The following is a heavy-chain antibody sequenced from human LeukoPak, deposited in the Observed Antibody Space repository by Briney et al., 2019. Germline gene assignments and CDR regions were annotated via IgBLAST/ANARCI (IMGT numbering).Heavy chain of an antibody. CDR3: ATVFPPMVRGVIAPFDY. D-gene: IGHD3-10*01. V-gene: IGHV1-46*01. CDR1: GYIFTIYY. J-gene: IGHJ4*02. CDR2: SSPSAGTT. Sequence: ASVKVSCKASGYIFTIYYIHWVRQAPGQGLEWMGISSPSAGTTKYAQNFQGRVTMTTDMSTSTVYMEVSSLRSEDTAVYYCATVFPPMVRGVIAPFDYWGQGTLVTVSS.